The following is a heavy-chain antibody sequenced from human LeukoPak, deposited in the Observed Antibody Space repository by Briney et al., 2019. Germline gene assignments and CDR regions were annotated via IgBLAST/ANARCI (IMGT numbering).Heavy chain of an antibody. Sequence: SVKVSCKASGGTFSSYAISWVREAPGQGLEWMGRIIPILGIANYAQKFQGRVTITADKSTSTAYMELSSLRSEDTAVYFCARERIVAFDWYFDLWGRGTLVTVSS. D-gene: IGHD5-12*01. J-gene: IGHJ2*01. V-gene: IGHV1-69*04. CDR2: IIPILGIA. CDR1: GGTFSSYA. CDR3: ARERIVAFDWYFDL.